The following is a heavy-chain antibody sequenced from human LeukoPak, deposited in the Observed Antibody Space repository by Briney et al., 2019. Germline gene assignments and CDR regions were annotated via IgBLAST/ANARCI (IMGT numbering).Heavy chain of an antibody. CDR1: GYTFTSYG. J-gene: IGHJ6*03. D-gene: IGHD2-2*01. Sequence: ASVKVSCKASGYTFTSYGISWVRQAPGQGLEWMGWISAYNGNTNYAQKLQGRVTMTTDTSTSTAYMELRSLRSDDTAVYYCARGCSSTSCPFPCDYYYYMDVWGTGTTVTVSS. V-gene: IGHV1-18*01. CDR3: ARGCSSTSCPFPCDYYYYMDV. CDR2: ISAYNGNT.